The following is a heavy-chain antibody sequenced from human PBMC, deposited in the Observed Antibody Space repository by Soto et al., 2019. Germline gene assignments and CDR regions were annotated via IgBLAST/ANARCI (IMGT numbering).Heavy chain of an antibody. V-gene: IGHV4-59*08. CDR1: GGSISSYY. CDR3: ARLLWSRGDWFDP. J-gene: IGHJ5*02. CDR2: IYFRGTT. Sequence: SETLSLTCTVSGGSISSYYWSWIRQPPGKGLEWIGYIYFRGTTNYNPSLKSRVTMSADTSKNQFSLKLSSVTAADTAVYYCARLLWSRGDWFDPWGQGTLVTVSS. D-gene: IGHD3-10*01.